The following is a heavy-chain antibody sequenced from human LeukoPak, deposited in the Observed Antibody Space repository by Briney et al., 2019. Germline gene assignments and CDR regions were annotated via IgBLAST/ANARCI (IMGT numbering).Heavy chain of an antibody. Sequence: TGGSLRLSRTPSGFTPTIYGTSWVRHAPRKGREWVSAISGVAERTNYAHSVKGRFTISRDSSKNTLYLQMDSLRAEDTAIYYCAKDSPVCTYWGQGTLVTVSS. CDR2: ISGVAERT. V-gene: IGHV3-23*01. J-gene: IGHJ4*02. CDR1: GFTPTIYG. CDR3: AKDSPVCTY. D-gene: IGHD2-8*01.